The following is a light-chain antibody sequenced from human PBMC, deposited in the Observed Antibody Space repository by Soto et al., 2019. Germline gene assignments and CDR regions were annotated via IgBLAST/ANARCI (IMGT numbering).Light chain of an antibody. CDR2: SNN. V-gene: IGLV1-44*01. Sequence: QTVVTQPPSASGTPGQRVTISCSGSSSNIGSNTVNWYQQVPGTAPKLLIHSNNQRPSGVPDRFSGSKSGTSASLAISGLQSEDEADYYCCSYAGSGTWVFGGGTKLTVL. CDR1: SSNIGSNT. CDR3: CSYAGSGTWV. J-gene: IGLJ3*02.